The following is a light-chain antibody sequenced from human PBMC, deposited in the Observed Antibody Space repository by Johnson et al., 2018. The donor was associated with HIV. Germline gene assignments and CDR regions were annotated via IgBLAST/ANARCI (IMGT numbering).Light chain of an antibody. J-gene: IGLJ1*01. Sequence: HSVLTQPPSVSAAPGQKVTIACSGSSSNIGNNYVSWYQQLPGTAPKLLIYENNKRPSGIPDRFSGSKSGTSATLGITGLQTGDEADYYCGTWDSSLSFYVFGTGTQVTVL. CDR1: SSNIGNNY. V-gene: IGLV1-51*02. CDR2: ENN. CDR3: GTWDSSLSFYV.